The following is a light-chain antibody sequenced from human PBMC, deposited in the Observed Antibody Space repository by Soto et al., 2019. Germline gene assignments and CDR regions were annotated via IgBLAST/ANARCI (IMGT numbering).Light chain of an antibody. V-gene: IGKV3-15*01. CDR1: QSVSSN. CDR3: QQYDDWPET. Sequence: EKVMTQSPATLSVSPGERATLSCRASQSVSSNLAWYQQKPGQAPRLLIYDASTRATGIPARFSGSGSGTEVTLTISSLQSKDLAVYYYQQYDDWPETFGHGTKVDIK. J-gene: IGKJ1*01. CDR2: DAS.